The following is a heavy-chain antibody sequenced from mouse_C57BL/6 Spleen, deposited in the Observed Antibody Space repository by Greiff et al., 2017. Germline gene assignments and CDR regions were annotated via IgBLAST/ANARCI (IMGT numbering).Heavy chain of an antibody. CDR2: IYPRSGNT. J-gene: IGHJ3*01. D-gene: IGHD1-1*01. V-gene: IGHV1-81*01. CDR3: AREEDGLLRAY. Sequence: VQLQQSGAELARPGASVKLSCKASGYTFTSYGISWVKQRTGQGLGWIGEIYPRSGNTYYNEKFKGKATLTADKSSSTAYMELRSLTSEDSAVYFCAREEDGLLRAYWGQGTLVTVSA. CDR1: GYTFTSYG.